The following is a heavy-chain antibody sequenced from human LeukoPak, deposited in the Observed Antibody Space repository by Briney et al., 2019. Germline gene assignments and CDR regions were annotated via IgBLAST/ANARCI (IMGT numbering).Heavy chain of an antibody. J-gene: IGHJ5*02. Sequence: GGSLRLSCAVSGFTFSSYYMHWVGQAPGKGLVWVSRINSDGSSTSYADSVKGRFTISRDNAKNTLYLQMNSLRAEDTAVYYCARVVRGEMATERWFDPWGQGTLVTVSS. D-gene: IGHD5-24*01. V-gene: IGHV3-74*01. CDR1: GFTFSSYY. CDR3: ARVVRGEMATERWFDP. CDR2: INSDGSST.